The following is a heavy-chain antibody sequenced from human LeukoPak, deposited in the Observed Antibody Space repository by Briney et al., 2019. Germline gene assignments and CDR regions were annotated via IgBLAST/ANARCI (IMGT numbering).Heavy chain of an antibody. Sequence: SETLSFTCTVSAGSISGKHWSWLRQPPGKGLEWIGYIYANNGGTDYNPSLKSRATISVDTSKNQFSMHLNAVTAADTAVYYCARDPPARSDLWGRGTLVTVAS. CDR1: AGSISGKH. V-gene: IGHV4-59*01. J-gene: IGHJ2*01. CDR2: IYANNGGT. CDR3: ARDPPARSDL.